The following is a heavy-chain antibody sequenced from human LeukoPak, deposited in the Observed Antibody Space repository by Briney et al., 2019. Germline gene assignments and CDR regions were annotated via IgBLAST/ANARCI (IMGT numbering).Heavy chain of an antibody. J-gene: IGHJ4*02. D-gene: IGHD1-26*01. Sequence: GGSQSLSCAASGFTFSSYAMSWVRQAPGKGLEWVSAISGSGGSTYYADSVKGRFTISRDNSKNTLYLQMNSLRAEDTAVYYCAKPPEWELLGYFDYWGQGTLVTVSS. V-gene: IGHV3-23*01. CDR1: GFTFSSYA. CDR3: AKPPEWELLGYFDY. CDR2: ISGSGGST.